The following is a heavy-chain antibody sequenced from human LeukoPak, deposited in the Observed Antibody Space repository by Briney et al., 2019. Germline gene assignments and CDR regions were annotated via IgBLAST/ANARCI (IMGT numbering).Heavy chain of an antibody. CDR2: IYYSGST. Sequence: PSETLSLTCTVSGGSISSYYWSWIRQPPGKGLEWIGYIYYSGSTNYNPSLKGRVTISVDTSKNQFSLKLSSVTAADTAVYYCARLPGILYYYYGMDVWGQGTTVTVSS. V-gene: IGHV4-59*01. D-gene: IGHD5-18*01. CDR1: GGSISSYY. CDR3: ARLPGILYYYYGMDV. J-gene: IGHJ6*02.